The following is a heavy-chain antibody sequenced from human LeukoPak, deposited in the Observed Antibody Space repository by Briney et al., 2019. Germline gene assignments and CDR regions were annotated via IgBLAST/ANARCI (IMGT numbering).Heavy chain of an antibody. CDR2: INPNSGGT. CDR1: GHTFTGYY. J-gene: IGHJ4*02. Sequence: ASVKVSCKASGHTFTGYYMHWVRQAPGQGLEWMGWINPNSGGTNYAQKFQGRVTMTRDTSISTAYMELSRLRSDDTAVYYCARGGSSWYRGNYYFDYWGQGTLVTVSS. D-gene: IGHD6-13*01. V-gene: IGHV1-2*02. CDR3: ARGGSSWYRGNYYFDY.